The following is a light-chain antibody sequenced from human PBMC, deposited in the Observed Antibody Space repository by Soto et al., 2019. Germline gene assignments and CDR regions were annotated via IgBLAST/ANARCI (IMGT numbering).Light chain of an antibody. J-gene: IGLJ3*02. CDR3: SSYAGRNNLL. CDR1: SHDVGGYNY. V-gene: IGLV2-8*01. Sequence: QSALTQPPSASGSPGQSVTISCTGTSHDVGGYNYVSWYQQHPGKAPKLILYEVSKRPSGVPDRFSGSKSGNTASLTVSGLQAEDEADYYCSSYAGRNNLLFGGGTKLTVL. CDR2: EVS.